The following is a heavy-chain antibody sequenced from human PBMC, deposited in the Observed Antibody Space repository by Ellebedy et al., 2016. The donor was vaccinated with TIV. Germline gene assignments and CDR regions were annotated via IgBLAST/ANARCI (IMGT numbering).Heavy chain of an antibody. V-gene: IGHV3-53*01. CDR2: FYAGYNT. CDR3: ARVQLGYFHWEDV. J-gene: IGHJ6*02. Sequence: PGGSLRLSCAASGFNVRSNYMSWVRQAPGKGLEWVSIFYAGYNTYYADSVKGRFTISRHTSKNTLYLQMNNLRTEDTAVYYCARVQLGYFHWEDVWGRGTTVTVSS. D-gene: IGHD3-9*01. CDR1: GFNVRSNY.